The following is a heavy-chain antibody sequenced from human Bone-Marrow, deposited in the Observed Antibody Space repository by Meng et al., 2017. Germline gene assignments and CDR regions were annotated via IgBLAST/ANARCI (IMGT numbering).Heavy chain of an antibody. Sequence: GESLKISCKGSGYSFTSYWIGWVRQMPGKGLEWMGIIYPGDSDTRYSPSFQGQVTISADKSISTAYLQRSSLKASDTAMYYCARHSRRYSSGWLPVDYWGQGTLVTVSS. J-gene: IGHJ4*02. CDR1: GYSFTSYW. CDR2: IYPGDSDT. V-gene: IGHV5-51*01. CDR3: ARHSRRYSSGWLPVDY. D-gene: IGHD6-19*01.